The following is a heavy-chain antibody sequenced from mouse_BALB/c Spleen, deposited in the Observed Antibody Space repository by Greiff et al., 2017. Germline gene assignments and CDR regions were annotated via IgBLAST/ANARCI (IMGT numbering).Heavy chain of an antibody. V-gene: IGHV2-9-2*01. CDR2: IWTGGGT. J-gene: IGHJ1*01. CDR3: VRDRTGYWYFDV. D-gene: IGHD4-1*01. CDR1: GFSLTSYD. Sequence: QVQLKESGPGLVAPSQSLSITCTVSGFSLTSYDISWIRQPPGKGLEWLGVIWTGGGTNYNSAFMSRLSISKDNSKSQVFLKMNSLQTDDTAIYYCVRDRTGYWYFDVWGAGTTVTVSS.